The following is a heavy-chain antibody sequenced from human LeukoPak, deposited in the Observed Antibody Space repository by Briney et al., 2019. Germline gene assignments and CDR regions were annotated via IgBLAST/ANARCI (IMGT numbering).Heavy chain of an antibody. CDR1: GFTFSLYA. J-gene: IGHJ3*02. CDR2: ISDSGGST. CDR3: ARDLGSFYNVKAFDI. V-gene: IGHV3-23*01. Sequence: GGSLRLSCAASGFTFSLYAMVWVRQAPGKGLEWVSSISDSGGSTHYADAVKGRFTISRDNSKKTLYLQMNSLRAEETAVYYCARDLGSFYNVKAFDIWGQGTLVTVSS. D-gene: IGHD3-10*01.